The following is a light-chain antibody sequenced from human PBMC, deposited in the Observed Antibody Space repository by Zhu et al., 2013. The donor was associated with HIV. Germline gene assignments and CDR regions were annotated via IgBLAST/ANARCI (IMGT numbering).Light chain of an antibody. Sequence: QSVLTQPPSVSGAPGQSVTISCTGSSSNVGAGYDVHWYQQLPGTAPKLLIYRNNNRPSGVPDRFSGSKSDTSASLAITGLQTEDEADYYCQSYDTGLSGVVFGGGTKLTVL. CDR2: RNN. J-gene: IGLJ2*01. CDR3: QSYDTGLSGVV. CDR1: SSNVGAGYD. V-gene: IGLV1-40*01.